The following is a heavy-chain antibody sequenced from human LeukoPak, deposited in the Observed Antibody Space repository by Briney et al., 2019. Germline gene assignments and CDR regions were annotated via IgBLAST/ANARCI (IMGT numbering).Heavy chain of an antibody. CDR2: IYYSRST. Sequence: KPSETLSLTCTVSGGSISSSHYYWGWIRQPPGEGLEWIGSIYYSRSTYYNPSLKSRVTISVDTSKNQFSLKLSSVTAADTAVYYCARVSSSWYQDWYFDLWGRGALVTVSS. CDR1: GGSISSSHYY. J-gene: IGHJ2*01. CDR3: ARVSSSWYQDWYFDL. V-gene: IGHV4-39*07. D-gene: IGHD6-13*01.